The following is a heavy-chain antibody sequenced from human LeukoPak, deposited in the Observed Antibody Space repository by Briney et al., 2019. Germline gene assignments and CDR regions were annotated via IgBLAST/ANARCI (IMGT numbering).Heavy chain of an antibody. D-gene: IGHD4-11*01. CDR3: AKDLAYTDY. CDR1: GFTFSDYY. V-gene: IGHV3-11*01. CDR2: ISSSGSAT. Sequence: GGSLRLSCAASGFTFSDYYMSWIRQAPGKGLEWVSYISSSGSATYCADSVKGRFTISRDNAKNSLYLQMNSLRAEDTAVYYCAKDLAYTDYWGQGTLVTVSS. J-gene: IGHJ4*02.